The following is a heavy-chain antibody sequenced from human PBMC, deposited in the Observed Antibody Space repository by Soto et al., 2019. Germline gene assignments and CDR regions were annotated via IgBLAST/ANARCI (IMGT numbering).Heavy chain of an antibody. Sequence: DSLKISGQASGYNFANYRLSWVRQMPGKGLEWMGRVDPSDSYTTYSPSFQGLVTISVDKSISTAYLQWSSLKASDTAIYYCARRGSETYYNAGTKDSFESWGHGLLVTASS. CDR1: GYNFANYR. CDR2: VDPSDSYT. CDR3: ARRGSETYYNAGTKDSFES. J-gene: IGHJ5*01. D-gene: IGHD3-10*01. V-gene: IGHV5-10-1*01.